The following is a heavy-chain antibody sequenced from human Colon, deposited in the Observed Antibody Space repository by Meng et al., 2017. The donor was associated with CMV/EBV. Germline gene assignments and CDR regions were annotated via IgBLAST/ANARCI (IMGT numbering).Heavy chain of an antibody. V-gene: IGHV4-61*01. D-gene: IGHD3-22*01. CDR3: ARTYYYESSGYYSYYYHSGMDV. Sequence: GSLRLSCSVSGGSVSSGSYYWSWIRQPPGKGLEWIGYVSNSGSATYNPSLKSRVTISVDTSKNQFSLKLSSVTAADTAVYYCARTYYYESSGYYSYYYHSGMDVWGQGTPVTVSS. CDR1: GGSVSSGSYY. CDR2: VSNSGSA. J-gene: IGHJ6*02.